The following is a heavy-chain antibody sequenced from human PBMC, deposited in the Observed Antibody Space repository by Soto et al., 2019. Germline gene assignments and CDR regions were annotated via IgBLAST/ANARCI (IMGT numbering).Heavy chain of an antibody. D-gene: IGHD6-19*01. V-gene: IGHV4-34*01. CDR1: GGSVSSYY. CDR3: ARETAVAGKTYYFDY. CDR2: INYSGST. J-gene: IGHJ4*02. Sequence: SETLSLTCTVSGGSVSSYYWSWIRQSPGKGLEWIGEINYSGSTNYNPSLKSRVTISVDTSKNQFSLKLSSVTAADTAVYYCARETAVAGKTYYFDYWGQGTLVTVSS.